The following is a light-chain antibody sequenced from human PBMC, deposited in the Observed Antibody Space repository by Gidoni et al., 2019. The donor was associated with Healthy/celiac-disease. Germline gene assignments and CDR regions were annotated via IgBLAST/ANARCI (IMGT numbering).Light chain of an antibody. CDR1: QSVLYSSNNKKY. Sequence: DIVFTQSPDSLAVSLGERATINCKSSQSVLYSSNNKKYLAWYQQKTGQPTKLLIYWASTRESGVPDRFSGSGSGTDFTLTISSLQAEDVAVYYCQQYYSTPETFGQGTKLEIK. CDR3: QQYYSTPET. J-gene: IGKJ2*01. CDR2: WAS. V-gene: IGKV4-1*01.